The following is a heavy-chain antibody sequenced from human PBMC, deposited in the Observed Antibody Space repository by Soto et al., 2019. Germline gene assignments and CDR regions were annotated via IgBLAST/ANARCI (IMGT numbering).Heavy chain of an antibody. Sequence: VESGGGLVQPRGSLRLSCASSGFSFSRHWMHWVRQAPGKGLVWVACVNDDGSSTVYGDSGMGRFTISRDHAKNTLYLQIDSLKTEDTAVYYCARDLITASGGPNWYFDLWGRGTLVTVSS. CDR1: GFSFSRHW. J-gene: IGHJ2*01. CDR3: ARDLITASGGPNWYFDL. CDR2: VNDDGSST. D-gene: IGHD1-20*01. V-gene: IGHV3-74*01.